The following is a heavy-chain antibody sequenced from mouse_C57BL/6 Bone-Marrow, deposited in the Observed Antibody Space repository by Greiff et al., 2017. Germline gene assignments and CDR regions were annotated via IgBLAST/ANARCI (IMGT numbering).Heavy chain of an antibody. V-gene: IGHV5-2*01. CDR1: EYEFPSHD. J-gene: IGHJ4*01. Sequence: DVMLVESGGGLVQPGESLKLSCESNEYEFPSHDMSWVRKTPEKRLELVAAINSDGGSTYYPDTMERRFIISRDNTKKTLYLQMSSLRSEDTDLYYSARLGSYYYAMDYWGQGTSVTVSS. D-gene: IGHD1-2*01. CDR3: ARLGSYYYAMDY. CDR2: INSDGGST.